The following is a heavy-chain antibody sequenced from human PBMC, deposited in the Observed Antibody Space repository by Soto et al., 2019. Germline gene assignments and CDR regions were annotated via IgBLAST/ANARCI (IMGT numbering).Heavy chain of an antibody. CDR3: ATSSDSGFDP. J-gene: IGHJ5*02. D-gene: IGHD3-10*01. CDR2: IRPDNGNT. CDR1: GYPFAKYG. Sequence: QLQLVQSGAEVKRPGATVRVSCEASGYPFAKYGISWIRQAPGQGLEWMGWIRPDNGNTEYAQKFQGRVSMTRDTYSNTAYLEVRSLRSDDPAMYYCATSSDSGFDPWGQGTLVSVSS. V-gene: IGHV1-18*04.